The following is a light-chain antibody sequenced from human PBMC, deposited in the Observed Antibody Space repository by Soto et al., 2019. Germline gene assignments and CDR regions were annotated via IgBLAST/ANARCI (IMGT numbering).Light chain of an antibody. CDR2: GAS. J-gene: IGKJ2*01. CDR3: QQYNFWPRT. Sequence: EIVVTQSPVTLSVSPGERATLSCRASQSVGSNLAWYQHKPGQTPRLIIYGASIRATGIPDRVSGSGSGTEFTLTISSLQSEDFAVYYCQQYNFWPRTFGQGPKLEI. V-gene: IGKV3-15*01. CDR1: QSVGSN.